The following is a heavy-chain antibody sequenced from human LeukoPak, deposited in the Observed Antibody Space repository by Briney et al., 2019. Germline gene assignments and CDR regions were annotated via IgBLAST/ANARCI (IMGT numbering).Heavy chain of an antibody. V-gene: IGHV4-4*07. CDR2: IYTSGSA. D-gene: IGHD1-14*01. CDR3: ARASPTTNKGAYGWFDP. J-gene: IGHJ5*02. CDR1: GGSISGYY. Sequence: SETLSLTCTVSGGSISGYYWSWIRQPAGKGLEWIGRIYTSGSANYNPSLKSRVTMSVDTSKNQFSLKLSSVTAADTAVYYCARASPTTNKGAYGWFDPWGQGTLVTVSS.